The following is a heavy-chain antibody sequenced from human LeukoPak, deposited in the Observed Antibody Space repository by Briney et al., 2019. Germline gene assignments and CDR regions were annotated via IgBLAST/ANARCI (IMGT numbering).Heavy chain of an antibody. D-gene: IGHD6-6*01. CDR3: AREEYSSSSHDY. J-gene: IGHJ4*02. CDR1: GFTFSSHW. CDR2: IKQDGSEK. Sequence: GGSLRLSCAASGFTFSSHWMSWVRQAPGKGLEWVANIKQDGSEKYYVDSGKGRFTISRDNAKNSLYLQMNSLRAEDTAVYYCAREEYSSSSHDYWGQGTLVTVSS. V-gene: IGHV3-7*01.